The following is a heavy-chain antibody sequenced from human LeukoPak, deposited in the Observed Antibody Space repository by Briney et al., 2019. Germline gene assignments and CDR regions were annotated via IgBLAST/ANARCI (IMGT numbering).Heavy chain of an antibody. CDR2: IYYSGST. D-gene: IGHD3-9*01. CDR3: ARTTPGWIYYYYGMDV. V-gene: IGHV4-59*12. CDR1: GGSISSYY. Sequence: SETLSLTCTVSGGSISSYYWSWIRQPPGKGLEWIGYIYYSGSTNYNPSLKSRVTISVDTSKNQFSLKLSSVTAADTAVYYCARTTPGWIYYYYGMDVWGQGTTVTVSS. J-gene: IGHJ6*02.